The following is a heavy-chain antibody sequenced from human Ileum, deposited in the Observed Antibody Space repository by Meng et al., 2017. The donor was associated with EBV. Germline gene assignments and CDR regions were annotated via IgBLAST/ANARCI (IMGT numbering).Heavy chain of an antibody. V-gene: IGHV1-2*06. D-gene: IGHD3-10*01. J-gene: IGHJ4*02. CDR2: INGNSGGT. Sequence: QGQLVRFGAVVKNPGASVKDSCQDSGYPFTGYYIHWVRQAPGQGLGWMGRINGNSGGTDYARKFRGRVTMTRDTSISTAYMELSGLRSDDTAIYYCARDQYYASGTKDYWGQGTLVTVSS. CDR1: GYPFTGYY. CDR3: ARDQYYASGTKDY.